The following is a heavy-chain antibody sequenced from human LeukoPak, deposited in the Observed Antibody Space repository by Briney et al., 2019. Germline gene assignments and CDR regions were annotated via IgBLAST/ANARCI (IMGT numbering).Heavy chain of an antibody. CDR3: AELGITMIGGV. CDR1: GFTFSNYE. CDR2: ISSSGSGI. V-gene: IGHV3-48*03. J-gene: IGHJ6*04. D-gene: IGHD3-10*02. Sequence: GGSLRLSCAASGFTFSNYEMHWVRQAPGKGLEWVSYISSSGSGIYYADSVKGRFTISRDNAKNSLYLQMNSLRAEDTAVYYCAELGITMIGGVWGKGTTVTISS.